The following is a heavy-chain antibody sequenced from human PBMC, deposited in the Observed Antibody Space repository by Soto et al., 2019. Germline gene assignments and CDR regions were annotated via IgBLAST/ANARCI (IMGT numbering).Heavy chain of an antibody. CDR1: GFNFSNYA. Sequence: EVQLLESGGDFKQPGGSLRLSCEGSGFNFSNYALNWVRQAPGKRLEWVSVISGNSGTTYYAASVKGRFTISRDNSKKTLYLQMNSPRAHDTAVYYCAKGRAITVFGVITPFDSWGQGTLVTVSS. J-gene: IGHJ4*02. CDR3: AKGRAITVFGVITPFDS. D-gene: IGHD3-3*01. V-gene: IGHV3-23*01. CDR2: ISGNSGTT.